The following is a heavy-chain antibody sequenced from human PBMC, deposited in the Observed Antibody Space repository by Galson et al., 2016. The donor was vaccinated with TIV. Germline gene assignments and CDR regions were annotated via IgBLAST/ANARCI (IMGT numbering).Heavy chain of an antibody. J-gene: IGHJ4*02. Sequence: SVKVSCKASGGIFNSYAISWVRQAPGQGLEWMGRIIAIFGTTNYAQKFQGRVTITADKSTSTAYMELSSLRSEDTAVYYCARAAGHSASGSYPGYWGQGTLVTVSA. D-gene: IGHD3-10*01. V-gene: IGHV1-69*06. CDR2: IIAIFGTT. CDR3: ARAAGHSASGSYPGY. CDR1: GGIFNSYA.